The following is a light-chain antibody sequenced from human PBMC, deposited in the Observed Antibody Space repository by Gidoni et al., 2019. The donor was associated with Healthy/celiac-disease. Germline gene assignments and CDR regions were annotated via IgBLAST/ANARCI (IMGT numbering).Light chain of an antibody. CDR1: QGISSW. Sequence: DIQMTQSPSSVSASVGDRVTITFRASQGISSWLAWYQQKPGKAPKLLIYAAYSLQSVVPSRFSGSGSGTGFTLTISSLQPGDFATYYCQQAHIFPFTFXGXTKVXIK. CDR2: AAY. V-gene: IGKV1-12*01. CDR3: QQAHIFPFT. J-gene: IGKJ4*01.